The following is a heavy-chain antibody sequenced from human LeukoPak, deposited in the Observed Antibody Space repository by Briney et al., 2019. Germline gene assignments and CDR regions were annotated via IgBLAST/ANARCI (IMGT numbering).Heavy chain of an antibody. J-gene: IGHJ4*02. Sequence: GGSLRLSCAASGFTFSSYTMSWVRQSPGKGLEWVSAISGSGFETFYADPVKGRFTISRDNSNDTLYLQMNSLGADDTAIYYCAKDRDVYSAFDSWGQGNLVTVSS. CDR1: GFTFSSYT. V-gene: IGHV3-23*01. CDR3: AKDRDVYSAFDS. CDR2: ISGSGFET. D-gene: IGHD3-16*01.